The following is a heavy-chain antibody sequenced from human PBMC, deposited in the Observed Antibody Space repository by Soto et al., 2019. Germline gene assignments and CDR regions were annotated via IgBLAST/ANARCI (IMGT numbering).Heavy chain of an antibody. D-gene: IGHD4-17*01. V-gene: IGHV4-39*01. CDR3: ARVLNYGDYYYYGMDV. CDR1: GGSISSSSYY. Sequence: SETLSLTCTVSGGSISSSSYYWGWIRQPPGKGLEWIGSIYYSGSTYYNPSLKSRVTISVDTSKNQFSLKLSSVTAADTAVYYCARVLNYGDYYYYGMDVWGQGTTVTVSS. CDR2: IYYSGST. J-gene: IGHJ6*02.